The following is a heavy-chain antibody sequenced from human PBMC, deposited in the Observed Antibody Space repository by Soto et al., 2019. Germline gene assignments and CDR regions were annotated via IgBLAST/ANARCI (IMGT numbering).Heavy chain of an antibody. D-gene: IGHD3-16*01. CDR3: ARYDYVWGGPMGDDY. J-gene: IGHJ4*02. V-gene: IGHV1-18*04. CDR1: GYTFTSYG. Sequence: ASVKVSFKASGYTFTSYGLSWVRQAPGQGLEWMGWISAYNGNTNYAQKLQGRVTMTTDTSTSTAYMELRSLRSDDTAVYYCARYDYVWGGPMGDDYWGQGTLVTVSS. CDR2: ISAYNGNT.